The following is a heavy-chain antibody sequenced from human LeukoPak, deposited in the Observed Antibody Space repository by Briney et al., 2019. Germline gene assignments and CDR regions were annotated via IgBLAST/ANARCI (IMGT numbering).Heavy chain of an antibody. CDR3: ARQMRRHYYGSGNDY. CDR2: VNHSGST. CDR1: GGSFSGYY. D-gene: IGHD3-10*01. J-gene: IGHJ4*02. V-gene: IGHV4-34*01. Sequence: SETLSLTCAVYGGSFSGYYWSWIRQPPGKGLEWIGEVNHSGSTNYNPSLKSRVTISVDTSKNQFSLKLSSVTAADTAVYYCARQMRRHYYGSGNDYWGQGTLVTVSS.